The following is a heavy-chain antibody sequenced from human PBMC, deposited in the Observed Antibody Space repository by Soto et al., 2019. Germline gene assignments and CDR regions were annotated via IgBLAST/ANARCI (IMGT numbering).Heavy chain of an antibody. CDR2: IIPEFARA. CDR1: GGTSSSYA. D-gene: IGHD6-19*01. Sequence: QVQLVQSGAEVKKPGSSVKVSCKAPGGTSSSYAIIWVRQAPGQGLEWMGEIIPEFARANYAQKFQGRVTITAAESTSTAYLELSSLTSDDTAVYYCARAAVPHSSGWHYWGQGTLVTVSS. CDR3: ARAAVPHSSGWHY. J-gene: IGHJ4*02. V-gene: IGHV1-69*12.